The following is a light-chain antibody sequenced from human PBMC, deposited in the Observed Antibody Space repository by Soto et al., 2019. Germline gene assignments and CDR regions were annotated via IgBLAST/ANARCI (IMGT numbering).Light chain of an antibody. J-gene: IGKJ1*01. V-gene: IGKV3-15*01. CDR3: QQYNNWWT. CDR2: GAS. Sequence: EIVMTQSPATLSVSPRERATLSCRASQSVSSNLAWYQQKPGQAPRLLIYGASTMATGIPARFSGSGSGTEFTLTISSLQTEDFAVYYGQQYNNWWTFGQGTKVYIK. CDR1: QSVSSN.